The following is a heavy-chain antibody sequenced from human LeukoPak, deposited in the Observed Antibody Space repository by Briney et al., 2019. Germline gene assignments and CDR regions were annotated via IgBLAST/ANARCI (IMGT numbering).Heavy chain of an antibody. CDR2: INHSGST. D-gene: IGHD6-13*01. CDR3: ARGSVAAVRTTYYFDY. J-gene: IGHJ4*02. Sequence: GSLRLSCAASGFTFSSYWMSWIRQPPGKGLEWIGEINHSGSTNYNPSLKSRVTISVDTSKNQLSLKLSSVTAADTAVYYCARGSVAAVRTTYYFDYWGQGTLVTVSS. CDR1: GFTFSSYW. V-gene: IGHV4-34*01.